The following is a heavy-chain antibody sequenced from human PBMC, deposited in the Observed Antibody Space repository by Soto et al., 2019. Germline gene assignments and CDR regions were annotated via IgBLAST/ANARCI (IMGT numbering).Heavy chain of an antibody. D-gene: IGHD3-22*01. V-gene: IGHV3-33*06. Sequence: QVQLVESGGGVVQPGTSLRLSCAASGFAFSYHGIHWVRQAPGQGLEWVGVTWSGGRGEFYADSVRGRVTISRDNSKTTGYLQMNRLRVEDTAVYYCAKDDDTSGHYSPLDFRGKGPLVTVSS. CDR1: GFAFSYHG. J-gene: IGHJ4*02. CDR3: AKDDDTSGHYSPLDF. CDR2: TWSGGRGE.